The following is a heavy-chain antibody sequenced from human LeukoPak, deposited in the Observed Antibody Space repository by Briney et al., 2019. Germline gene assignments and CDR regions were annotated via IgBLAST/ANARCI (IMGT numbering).Heavy chain of an antibody. D-gene: IGHD2-15*01. CDR2: IDPSGNA. CDR3: AGYCSGGSCSTYFDY. CDR1: GGSISSYY. Sequence: SETLSLTCTVSGGSISSYYWSWIRQPAGKGLEWLGRIDPSGNAGYNPSLGSRLSVSLDTSKNQVSLRLSSVTAADTAVYFCAGYCSGGSCSTYFDYWGQGILVTVSS. J-gene: IGHJ4*02. V-gene: IGHV4-4*07.